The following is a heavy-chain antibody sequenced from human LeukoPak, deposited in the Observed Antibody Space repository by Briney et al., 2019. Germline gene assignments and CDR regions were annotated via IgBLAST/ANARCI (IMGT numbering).Heavy chain of an antibody. CDR3: AKGTGYSSGWYEDY. V-gene: IGHV3-23*01. CDR1: GFTFSSYG. CDR2: ISSSSSYI. J-gene: IGHJ4*02. D-gene: IGHD6-19*01. Sequence: GGTLRLSCAASGFTFSSYGMSWVRQAPGKGLEWVSSISSSSSYIYYADSVKGRFTISRDNSKNTLYLQMNSLRAEDTAVYYCAKGTGYSSGWYEDYWGQGTLVTVSS.